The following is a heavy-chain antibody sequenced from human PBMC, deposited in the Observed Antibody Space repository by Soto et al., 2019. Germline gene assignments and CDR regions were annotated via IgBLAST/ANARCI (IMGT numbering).Heavy chain of an antibody. CDR2: IYWDDDK. J-gene: IGHJ1*01. V-gene: IGHV2-5*02. Sequence: QITLKESGPTLVKPTQTLTLTCTFSGFSLSTSGVGVGWIRQPPGKALEWLALIYWDDDKRYSPSLKSRLTITQDTPKNQVVLTMTNMDPVDTATYYCAHIGPTYCGGDCPTEYFQHWGQGTLVTVSS. CDR3: AHIGPTYCGGDCPTEYFQH. D-gene: IGHD2-21*02. CDR1: GFSLSTSGVG.